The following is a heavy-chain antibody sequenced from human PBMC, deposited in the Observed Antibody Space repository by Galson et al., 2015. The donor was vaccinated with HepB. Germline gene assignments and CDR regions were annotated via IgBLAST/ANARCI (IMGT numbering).Heavy chain of an antibody. D-gene: IGHD2-15*01. CDR1: GYSFATYW. Sequence: QSGAEVKKPGESLKISCKGSGYSFATYWIGWVRQMPGKGLEWMGTIYPGDSDTRYSPSFQGQVTISADKSITTAYLQWSSLKASDSAMYYCARQRDCSGGSCHYGLWGQGTLVTVSS. V-gene: IGHV5-51*01. J-gene: IGHJ4*02. CDR2: IYPGDSDT. CDR3: ARQRDCSGGSCHYGL.